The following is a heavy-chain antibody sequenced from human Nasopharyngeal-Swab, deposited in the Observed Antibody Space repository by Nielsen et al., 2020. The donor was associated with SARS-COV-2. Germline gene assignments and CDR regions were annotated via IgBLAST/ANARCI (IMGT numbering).Heavy chain of an antibody. V-gene: IGHV5-51*01. CDR3: ARQRGRNYDILTGAYYYYYYMDV. CDR2: IYPGDSDT. J-gene: IGHJ6*03. Sequence: GESLKISCKGSGYSFTSYWIGWVRQMPGKGLEWMGIIYPGDSDTKYSPSFQGHVTISADRSISTAYLQWSSLKASDTAMYYCARQRGRNYDILTGAYYYYYYMDVWGKGTTVTVSS. D-gene: IGHD3-9*01. CDR1: GYSFTSYW.